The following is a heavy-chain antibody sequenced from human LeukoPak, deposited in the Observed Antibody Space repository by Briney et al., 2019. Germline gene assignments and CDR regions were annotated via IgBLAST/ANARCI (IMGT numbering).Heavy chain of an antibody. D-gene: IGHD2-15*01. CDR1: GGSISSYY. V-gene: IGHV4-4*07. Sequence: PSETLSLTCTVSGGSISSYYWSWIRQPAGKGLEWIGRIYTSGSTNYNPSLKSRVTMSVDTSKNQFSLKLSSVTAADTAVYYCAREGSPTKYCSGGSCYLGIDYWGQGTLVTVSS. CDR2: IYTSGST. J-gene: IGHJ4*02. CDR3: AREGSPTKYCSGGSCYLGIDY.